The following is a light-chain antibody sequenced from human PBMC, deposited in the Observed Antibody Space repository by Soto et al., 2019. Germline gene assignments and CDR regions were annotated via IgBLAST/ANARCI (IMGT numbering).Light chain of an antibody. V-gene: IGKV3-15*01. Sequence: EILMTQSPATLSVSPGERATLSCRASQSLSRNLAWYQQKPGQAPRLLIYGASTRASGIPARFSGSCSGTELTLSISSLQSEDFALYYCQHYNAWPPAFTFGPGTKVDL. CDR2: GAS. CDR1: QSLSRN. J-gene: IGKJ3*01. CDR3: QHYNAWPPAFT.